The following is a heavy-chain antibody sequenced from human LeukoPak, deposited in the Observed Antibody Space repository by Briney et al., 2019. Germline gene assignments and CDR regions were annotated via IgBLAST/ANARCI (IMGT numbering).Heavy chain of an antibody. D-gene: IGHD5-12*01. J-gene: IGHJ4*02. CDR3: TSRVATITAFDY. CDR1: GFTFGDYA. Sequence: GRSLRLSCTASGFTFGDYAMSWFRQAPGKGLEWVGFIRSKAYGGTTEYAASVKGRFTISRDDSKSIAYLQMNSLKTEDTAVYYCTSRVATITAFDYWGQGTLVTVSS. V-gene: IGHV3-49*03. CDR2: IRSKAYGGTT.